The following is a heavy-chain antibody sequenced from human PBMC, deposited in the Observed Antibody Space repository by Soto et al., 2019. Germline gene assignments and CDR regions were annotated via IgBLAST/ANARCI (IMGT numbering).Heavy chain of an antibody. J-gene: IGHJ4*02. Sequence: PGESLKISCQGSGYIFTSYWIGWVRQMPGRGLEWMGIIYPRDSDTRYSPPFQGQVTISADKSINTAYLQWNSLKASDTAMYYCARPSHGEPDYWGQGTLVTVSS. CDR2: IYPRDSDT. V-gene: IGHV5-51*01. CDR3: ARPSHGEPDY. CDR1: GYIFTSYW.